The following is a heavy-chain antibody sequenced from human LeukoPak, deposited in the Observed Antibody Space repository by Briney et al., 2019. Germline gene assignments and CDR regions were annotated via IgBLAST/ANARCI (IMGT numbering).Heavy chain of an antibody. CDR2: ISWNSGSI. D-gene: IGHD2-2*01. Sequence: GRSLRLSCAASGFTFDDYAMHWVRQAPGKGLEWVSGISWNSGSIGYADSVKGRFTISRDNAKNSLYLQMNSLRAEDTALYYCARSESSTTNNRAPPTLLDYWGQGTLVTVSS. CDR1: GFTFDDYA. V-gene: IGHV3-9*01. J-gene: IGHJ4*02. CDR3: ARSESSTTNNRAPPTLLDY.